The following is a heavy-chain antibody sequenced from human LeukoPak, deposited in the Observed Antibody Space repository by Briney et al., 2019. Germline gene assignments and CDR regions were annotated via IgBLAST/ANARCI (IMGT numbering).Heavy chain of an antibody. V-gene: IGHV4-38-2*02. CDR1: GYSISSGYY. Sequence: SETLSLTCTVSGYSISSGYYWGWIRQPLGKGLEWIGSIYHSGSTYYNPSLKSRVTISVDTSKNQFSLKLSSVTAADTAVYYCAGLYGSGEDIWGQGTMVTVSS. D-gene: IGHD3-10*01. J-gene: IGHJ3*02. CDR3: AGLYGSGEDI. CDR2: IYHSGST.